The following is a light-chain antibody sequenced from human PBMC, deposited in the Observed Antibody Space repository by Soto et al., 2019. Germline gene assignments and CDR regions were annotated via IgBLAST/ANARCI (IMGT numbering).Light chain of an antibody. CDR2: AAS. J-gene: IGKJ2*01. V-gene: IGKV1-39*01. CDR1: QSLSSS. Sequence: DIQMTQSPSSLSASVGDRVTITCRASQSLSSSLNWYQQKPGKAPKLLIYAASSLQSGVPSRFSGSGSGTDFTLTISSLQPEDFATYYCQQSYSTPYTFGQGTKLEI. CDR3: QQSYSTPYT.